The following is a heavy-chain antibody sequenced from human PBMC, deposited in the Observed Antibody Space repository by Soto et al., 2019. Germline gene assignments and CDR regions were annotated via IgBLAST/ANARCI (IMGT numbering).Heavy chain of an antibody. D-gene: IGHD3-3*01. J-gene: IGHJ4*02. CDR2: IDNSGST. CDR3: ARGGQDFWSGPFDY. CDR1: GGSISNYF. Sequence: SETLSLTCTVSGGSISNYFCNWIRQPAGKGLEWIGRIDNSGSTNYNPSLKSRVTMSADTSRNQFSLKLNSVTAADTAVYYCARGGQDFWSGPFDYWGQGALVTVSS. V-gene: IGHV4-4*07.